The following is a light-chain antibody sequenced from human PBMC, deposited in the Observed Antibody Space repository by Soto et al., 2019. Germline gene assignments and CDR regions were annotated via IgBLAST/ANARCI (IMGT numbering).Light chain of an antibody. V-gene: IGKV3-15*01. CDR3: QQYNNWPRT. CDR1: QSVSSN. Sequence: EIVMTQSPATLSVSPGERATLSCRASQSVSSNLAWYQQKPGQAPRLLIYGASTRATGIPARFSGSRSGTEFTLTISSLQSEDFAFYYCQQYNNWPRTFGQGTKAEIK. CDR2: GAS. J-gene: IGKJ1*01.